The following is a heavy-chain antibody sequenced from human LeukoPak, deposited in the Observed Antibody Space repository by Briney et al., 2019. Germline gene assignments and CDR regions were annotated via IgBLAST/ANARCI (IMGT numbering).Heavy chain of an antibody. D-gene: IGHD3-22*01. CDR1: GGSFSSYY. CDR3: AGATYYYDSGGSQFPFNF. J-gene: IGHJ3*01. CDR2: VFYSGTT. Sequence: SETLSLTCSVSGGSFSSYYWNWIRQPPGKGLEWVGYVFYSGTTNYNPSLKSRITISADTSKNQFSLKMNSVTAADTAVYYCAGATYYYDSGGSQFPFNFWGRGAVVTVSS. V-gene: IGHV4-59*03.